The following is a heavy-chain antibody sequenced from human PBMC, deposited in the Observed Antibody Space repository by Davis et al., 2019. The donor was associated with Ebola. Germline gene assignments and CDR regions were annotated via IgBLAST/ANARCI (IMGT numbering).Heavy chain of an antibody. Sequence: HTGGSLRLSCAASGFTFSSYSMNWVRQAPGKGLVWVSRINSDGSSVAYADSVKGRFTISRDNAKDTLYLQMSSLRAEDTAIYYCARGSVQVAGTHNGFDTWGQGTLVTVSS. CDR3: ARGSVQVAGTHNGFDT. D-gene: IGHD6-19*01. CDR1: GFTFSSYS. V-gene: IGHV3-74*03. CDR2: INSDGSSV. J-gene: IGHJ5*01.